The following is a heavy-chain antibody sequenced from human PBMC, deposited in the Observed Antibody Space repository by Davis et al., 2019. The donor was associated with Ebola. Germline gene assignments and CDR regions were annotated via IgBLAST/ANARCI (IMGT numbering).Heavy chain of an antibody. J-gene: IGHJ4*02. CDR3: ASDRWIQLWFFYY. CDR1: GFTFSSYW. Sequence: GGSLRLSCAASGFTFSSYWMSCVRQAPGKGLEWVANIKQDGSEKYYVDPVKGRFTISRDNAKNSLYLQMNSLRAEDTAVYYCASDRWIQLWFFYYWGQGTLVTVSS. CDR2: IKQDGSEK. V-gene: IGHV3-7*01. D-gene: IGHD5-18*01.